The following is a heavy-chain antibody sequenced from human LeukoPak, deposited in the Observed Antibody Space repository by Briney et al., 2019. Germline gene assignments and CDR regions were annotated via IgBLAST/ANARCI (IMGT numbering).Heavy chain of an antibody. D-gene: IGHD3-10*01. CDR3: ASGGVVQGINWFDP. J-gene: IGHJ5*02. CDR1: GGSISSYY. CDR2: IYYSGST. V-gene: IGHV4-59*01. Sequence: SETLSLTCTVSGGSISSYYWSWILQPPGKGLEWIGYIYYSGSTNYNPSLKSRVTISVDTSKNQFSLKLSSVTAADTAVYYCASGGVVQGINWFDPWGQGTLVTDSS.